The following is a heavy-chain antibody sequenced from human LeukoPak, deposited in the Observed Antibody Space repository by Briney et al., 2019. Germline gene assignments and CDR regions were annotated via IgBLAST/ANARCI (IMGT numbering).Heavy chain of an antibody. D-gene: IGHD4-17*01. J-gene: IGHJ6*04. CDR1: GGSISSGGYY. CDR2: IYYSGTT. V-gene: IGHV4-61*08. Sequence: PSETLSLTCTVSGGSISSGGYYWSWIRQHPGKGLEWIGYIYYSGTTNYNPSLKSRVTISVDTSKNQFSLQLRSVTAADTAVYYCAREDPQTTVPEGMDVWGKGTTVTVSS. CDR3: AREDPQTTVPEGMDV.